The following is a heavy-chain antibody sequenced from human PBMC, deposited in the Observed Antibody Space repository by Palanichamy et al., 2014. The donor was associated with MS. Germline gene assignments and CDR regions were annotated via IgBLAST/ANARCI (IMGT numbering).Heavy chain of an antibody. V-gene: IGHV3-23*01. D-gene: IGHD6-19*01. J-gene: IGHJ4*02. CDR3: AKGYASGWYNSFDC. CDR1: GFTFTSYA. CDR2: IGGSGGTT. Sequence: EVQLLESGGGLVQPGGSLRLSCAASGFTFTSYAMSWVRQPPGRGLEWVSTIGGSGGTTYYADSVKGRFTIPRDISKNTLYLEMNSLRGEDTAVYFCAKGYASGWYNSFDCWGQGTLVTVSS.